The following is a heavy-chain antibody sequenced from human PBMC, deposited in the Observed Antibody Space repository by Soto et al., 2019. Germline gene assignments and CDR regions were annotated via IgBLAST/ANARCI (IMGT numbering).Heavy chain of an antibody. CDR3: ARDLEVVAAAGGYYYYGMDV. Sequence: QVQLVQSGAEVKKPGSSVKVSCKASGGTFSSYAISWVRQAPGQGLEWMGGIIPIFGTANYAQKFQGRVTITADESTSTAYMELSSLRSEDTAVYYCARDLEVVAAAGGYYYYGMDVWGQGTPVTVSS. CDR2: IIPIFGTA. J-gene: IGHJ6*02. D-gene: IGHD6-13*01. V-gene: IGHV1-69*01. CDR1: GGTFSSYA.